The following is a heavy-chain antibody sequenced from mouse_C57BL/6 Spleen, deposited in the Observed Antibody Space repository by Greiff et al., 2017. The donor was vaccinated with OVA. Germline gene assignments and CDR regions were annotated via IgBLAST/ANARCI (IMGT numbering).Heavy chain of an antibody. Sequence: EVMLVESGEGLVKPGGSLKLSCAASGFTFSSYAMSWVRQTPEKRLEWVAYISSGGDYIYYADTVKGRFTISRDNARNTLYLQMSSLKSEDTAMYYCTRVYDGYMLWYFDVWGTGTTVTVSS. J-gene: IGHJ1*03. CDR1: GFTFSSYA. V-gene: IGHV5-9-1*02. CDR2: ISSGGDYI. D-gene: IGHD2-3*01. CDR3: TRVYDGYMLWYFDV.